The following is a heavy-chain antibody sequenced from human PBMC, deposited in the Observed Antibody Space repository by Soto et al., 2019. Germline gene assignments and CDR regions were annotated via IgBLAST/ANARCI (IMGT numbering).Heavy chain of an antibody. D-gene: IGHD3-22*01. V-gene: IGHV3-30-3*01. CDR1: GFTFSSYA. CDR2: ISYDGSNK. CDR3: ARPYYDSKPLNAFDI. J-gene: IGHJ3*02. Sequence: GGSLRLSCAASGFTFSSYAMHWVRQAPGKGLEWVAVISYDGSNKYYADSVKGRFTISRDNSKNTLYLQMNSLRAEDTAVYYCARPYYDSKPLNAFDIWGQGTMVTVSS.